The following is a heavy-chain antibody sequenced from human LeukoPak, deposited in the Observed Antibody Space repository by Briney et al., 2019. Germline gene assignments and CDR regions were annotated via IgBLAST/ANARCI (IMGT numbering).Heavy chain of an antibody. V-gene: IGHV1-46*01. J-gene: IGHJ6*02. Sequence: ASVKVSCKASGYSFTDYYMHWVRQAPGQGLEWMGIIIPSGGSTSYAQKFQGRVTMTRDTSTSTVYMELSSLRSEDTAVYYCARWWDDGSGYSYLYGMDVWGQGTTVTVSS. D-gene: IGHD3-22*01. CDR2: IIPSGGST. CDR3: ARWWDDGSGYSYLYGMDV. CDR1: GYSFTDYY.